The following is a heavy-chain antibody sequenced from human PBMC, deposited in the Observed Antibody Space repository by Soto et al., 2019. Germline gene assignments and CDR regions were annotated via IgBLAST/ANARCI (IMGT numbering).Heavy chain of an antibody. CDR1: GYSISSGYY. CDR2: IYHSGST. CDR3: ASTDYGDVFDY. V-gene: IGHV4-38-2*01. D-gene: IGHD4-17*01. Sequence: SETLSLTCAVSGYSISSGYYWGWIRQPPGKGLEWIGSIYHSGSTYYNPSLKSRVTISVDTSKNQFSLKLSSVTAADTAVYYCASTDYGDVFDYWGQGTLVTVSS. J-gene: IGHJ4*02.